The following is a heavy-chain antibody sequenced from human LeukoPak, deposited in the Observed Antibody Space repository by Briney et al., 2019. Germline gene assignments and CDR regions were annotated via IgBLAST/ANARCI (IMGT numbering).Heavy chain of an antibody. CDR1: GYTFTSYG. CDR3: AKSHCGSFSCSRAEF. D-gene: IGHD2-2*01. Sequence: ASVKVSCKASGYTFTSYGISWVRQAPGQGLEWMGWISAYNGNTNYAQKLQGRVTMTTDTSTSTAYMELRSLRSDDTAVYYCAKSHCGSFSCSRAEFWGQGTLVTVSS. V-gene: IGHV1-18*01. CDR2: ISAYNGNT. J-gene: IGHJ4*02.